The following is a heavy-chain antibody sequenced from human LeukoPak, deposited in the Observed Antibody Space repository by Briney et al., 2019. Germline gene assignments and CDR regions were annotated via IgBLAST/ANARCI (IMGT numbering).Heavy chain of an antibody. J-gene: IGHJ4*02. D-gene: IGHD6-13*01. CDR2: ISFDGSNK. V-gene: IGHV3-30*04. CDR1: GFTFSSYT. Sequence: GGSLRLSCAASGFTFSSYTIHWVRQPPGKGLEWVAVISFDGSNKYYADSVKGRFTISRDNSKNTLYLQMNSLRAEDTAVYYCVKPDWAAAGGIPKFFDYWGQGTLVTVSS. CDR3: VKPDWAAAGGIPKFFDY.